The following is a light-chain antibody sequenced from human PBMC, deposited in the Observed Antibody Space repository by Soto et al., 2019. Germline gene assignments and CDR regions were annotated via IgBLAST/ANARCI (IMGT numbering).Light chain of an antibody. J-gene: IGKJ1*01. CDR2: AAS. Sequence: DIQMTQSPSSLSASVRDRVTITCRASQGISNYLAWYQQKPGKVPKLLIYAASTLQSGVPSRFSGSGSGTDFTHTIISLQPEDVATYYCQKYDSAPWTFGQGTKVEIK. V-gene: IGKV1-27*01. CDR3: QKYDSAPWT. CDR1: QGISNY.